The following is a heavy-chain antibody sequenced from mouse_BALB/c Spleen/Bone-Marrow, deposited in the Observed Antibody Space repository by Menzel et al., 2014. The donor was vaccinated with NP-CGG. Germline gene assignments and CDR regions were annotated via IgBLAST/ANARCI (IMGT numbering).Heavy chain of an antibody. CDR1: GFSLTSYG. Sequence: VKLVESGPGLVQPSPSLSITCTVSGFSLTSYGVHWVRQSPGKGLEWLGVIWSGGSTDYNAAFISRLSISKDNSKSQVFFKMNSLQANGTAIYYCARKPGFAYWGQGTLVTVSA. J-gene: IGHJ3*01. CDR2: IWSGGST. V-gene: IGHV2-2*02. CDR3: ARKPGFAY.